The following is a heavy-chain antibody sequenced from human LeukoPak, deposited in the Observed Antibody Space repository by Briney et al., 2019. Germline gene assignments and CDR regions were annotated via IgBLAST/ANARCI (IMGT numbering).Heavy chain of an antibody. D-gene: IGHD6-19*01. J-gene: IGHJ4*02. CDR3: ARDNSGWYYFDY. CDR2: ISSSSSYI. Sequence: GGSLRLSCAASGFTFSNAWMSWVRQAPGKGLEWVSSISSSSSYIYYADSVKGRFTISRDNAKNSLYLQMNSLRAEDTAVYYCARDNSGWYYFDYWGQGTLVTVSS. V-gene: IGHV3-21*01. CDR1: GFTFSNAW.